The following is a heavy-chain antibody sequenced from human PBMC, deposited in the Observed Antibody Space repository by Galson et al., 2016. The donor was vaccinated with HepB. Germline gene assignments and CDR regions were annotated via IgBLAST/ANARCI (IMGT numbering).Heavy chain of an antibody. CDR1: GFTFSDYY. V-gene: IGHV3-11*01. J-gene: IGHJ4*02. D-gene: IGHD1-1*01. CDR2: ISGSGSSR. Sequence: SLRLSCAASGFTFSDYYLSWIRQAPGEGLEWVSYISGSGSSRYYADPVKGRFTVSRDNAKNSLYLQMNNLRADDAAVYFCASEPTKSNEGYWGQGTLVSVSS. CDR3: ASEPTKSNEGY.